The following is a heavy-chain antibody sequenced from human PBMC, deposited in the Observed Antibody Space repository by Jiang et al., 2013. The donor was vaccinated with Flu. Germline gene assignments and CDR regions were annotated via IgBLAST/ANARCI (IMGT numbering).Heavy chain of an antibody. Sequence: GSGLVKPSETLSLTCTVSGGSISSYYWGWIRQPPGKGMEWIGYIYYTGSTYYNPSLKSRVTISLDTSKNHFSLKLSSVTAADTAVYYCARTHYYDSNGGGYFDYWGQGTLVTVSS. CDR3: ARTHYYDSNGGGYFDY. J-gene: IGHJ4*02. D-gene: IGHD3-22*01. CDR1: GGSISSYY. CDR2: IYYTGST. V-gene: IGHV4-59*01.